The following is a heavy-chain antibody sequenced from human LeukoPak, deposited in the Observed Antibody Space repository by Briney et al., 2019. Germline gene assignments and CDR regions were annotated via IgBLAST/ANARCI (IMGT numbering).Heavy chain of an antibody. CDR3: ARDQYSSGWYPGAFDI. CDR2: IYSGGST. J-gene: IGHJ3*02. V-gene: IGHV3-66*01. Sequence: GGSLRLSCAASGFTVSSNYMSSVRQAPGKGLEWVSVIYSGGSTYYADSVKGRFTISRDNANNTLYLQMNSLRAEDTAVYYCARDQYSSGWYPGAFDIWGQGTMVTVSS. CDR1: GFTVSSNY. D-gene: IGHD6-19*01.